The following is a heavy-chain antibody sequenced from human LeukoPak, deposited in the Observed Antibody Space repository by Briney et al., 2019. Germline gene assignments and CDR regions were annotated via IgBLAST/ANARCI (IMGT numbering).Heavy chain of an antibody. CDR2: IYYSGST. J-gene: IGHJ3*02. CDR1: GGSISSGGYY. D-gene: IGHD3-16*01. V-gene: IGHV4-31*03. CDR3: ARGLMQRGAFDI. Sequence: PSETLSLTCTVSGGSISSGGYYWSWIRQHPGKGLEWIGYIYYSGSTYYNPSLKSRVTISVDTSKNQFSLKLSSVTAADTAVYYCARGLMQRGAFDIWGQGTMVTVSS.